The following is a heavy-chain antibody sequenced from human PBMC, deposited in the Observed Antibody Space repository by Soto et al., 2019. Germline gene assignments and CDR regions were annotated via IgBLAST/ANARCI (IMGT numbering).Heavy chain of an antibody. CDR1: SGSSRGYY. CDR3: AKAPKVSGSSQSRPDF. V-gene: IGHV4-34*01. J-gene: IGHJ4*02. Sequence: LSLTRSIYSGSSRGYYWSWIRSPPGKGLEWIGEISQSGNTNYSPSLKSRVSISIDTSKKQFSLNLASVSAADTAVYYCAKAPKVSGSSQSRPDFWGQGTLVTVSS. D-gene: IGHD6-6*01. CDR2: ISQSGNT.